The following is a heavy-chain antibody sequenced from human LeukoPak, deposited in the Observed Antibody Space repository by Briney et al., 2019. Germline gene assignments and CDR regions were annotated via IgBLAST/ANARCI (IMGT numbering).Heavy chain of an antibody. CDR1: GFTFSSYG. CDR2: IWYDGSNK. CDR3: AKADLVRGVINIFDY. D-gene: IGHD3-10*01. V-gene: IGHV3-33*06. Sequence: PGRSLRLSRAASGFTFSSYGMHWVRQAPGEGLEWVAVIWYDGSNKYYEDSVKGRFTISRDNSKNPLYLQMNSLRAEDTAVYYCAKADLVRGVINIFDYWGQGTLVTVSS. J-gene: IGHJ4*02.